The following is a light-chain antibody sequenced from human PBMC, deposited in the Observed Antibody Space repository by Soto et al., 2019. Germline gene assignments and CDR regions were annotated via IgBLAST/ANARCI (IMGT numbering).Light chain of an antibody. V-gene: IGKV1-12*01. CDR2: AAS. CDR1: QDFNNC. CDR3: QQGLSFPIT. Sequence: DIQLTHSPSSFPALVGDTVTITCRASQDFNNCLAWSQQRPGKAPNLRIYAASILQIGVPSRFSGSGSGTDFTLTIAGLQPEDFATYYCQQGLSFPITFGQGTRLDIK. J-gene: IGKJ5*01.